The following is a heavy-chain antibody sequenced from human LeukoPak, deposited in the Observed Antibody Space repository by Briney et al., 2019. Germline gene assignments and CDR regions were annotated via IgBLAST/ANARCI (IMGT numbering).Heavy chain of an antibody. Sequence: SETLSLTSTVSGGSIISSSYYWGWLRQPPGKGLEWIGSMYYSGSTYYNPSLKSRVTISVDTSKNQFSLKLDSVTAADTAVYYCASIVATITGAFDIWGQGTMVTVSS. D-gene: IGHD5-12*01. CDR2: MYYSGST. CDR1: GGSIISSSYY. J-gene: IGHJ3*02. V-gene: IGHV4-39*01. CDR3: ASIVATITGAFDI.